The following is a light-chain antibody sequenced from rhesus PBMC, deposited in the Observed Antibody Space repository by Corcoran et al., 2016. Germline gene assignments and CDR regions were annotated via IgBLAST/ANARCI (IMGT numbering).Light chain of an antibody. CDR1: EKVNNY. J-gene: IGKJ3*01. V-gene: IGKV1-74*01. CDR2: KAS. Sequence: DIQMTQSPSSLSASVGDRVTITCRTSEKVNNYLNWYQQKPGKAPKLLIYKASTLQSGVPSRFSGSGSGTDYTFTSSSLQSEDVATDDCQHNYGTPFTFGPGTKLDIK. CDR3: QHNYGTPFT.